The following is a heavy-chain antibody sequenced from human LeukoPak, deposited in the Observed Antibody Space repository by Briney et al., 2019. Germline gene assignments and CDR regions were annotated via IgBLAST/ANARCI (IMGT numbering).Heavy chain of an antibody. CDR1: GGSISSSGYY. CDR3: ARRRMANPFDY. D-gene: IGHD5-24*01. CDR2: IYYSGST. V-gene: IGHV4-39*01. J-gene: IGHJ4*02. Sequence: SETLSLTCTVSGGSISSSGYYWGWIRQPPGKGLEWIGSIYYSGSTYYNPSLKSRVTISVDTSKNQFSLKLSSVTAADTAVYYCARRRMANPFDYWGQGTLVTVSS.